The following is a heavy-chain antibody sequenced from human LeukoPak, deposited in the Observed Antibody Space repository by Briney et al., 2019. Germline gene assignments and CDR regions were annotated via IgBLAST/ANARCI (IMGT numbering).Heavy chain of an antibody. J-gene: IGHJ4*02. D-gene: IGHD6-13*01. CDR3: ARSRRRIAAAFDY. Sequence: VKVSCKASGYTFTSYGISWVRQAPGQGLEWMGWISAYNGNTNYAQKLQGRVTMTTDTSKNTLYLQLNSLRAEDTAVYYCARSRRRIAAAFDYWGQGTLVTVSS. CDR2: ISAYNGNT. V-gene: IGHV1-18*01. CDR1: GYTFTSYG.